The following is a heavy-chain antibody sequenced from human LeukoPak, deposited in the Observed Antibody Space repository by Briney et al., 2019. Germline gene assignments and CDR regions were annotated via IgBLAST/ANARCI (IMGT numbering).Heavy chain of an antibody. CDR1: GFTFSGYA. CDR2: ISGSGGST. J-gene: IGHJ4*02. D-gene: IGHD3-22*01. Sequence: GGSLRLSCAASGFTFSGYAMSWVRQAPGKGLEWVSAISGSGGSTYYADSVKGRFTISRDNSKNTLYLKMNSLRAEDTAVYYCAKLLQSSYYYDSKDYWGQGTLVTVSS. CDR3: AKLLQSSYYYDSKDY. V-gene: IGHV3-23*01.